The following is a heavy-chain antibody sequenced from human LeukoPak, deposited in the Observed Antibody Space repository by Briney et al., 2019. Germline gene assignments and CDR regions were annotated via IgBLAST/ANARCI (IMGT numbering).Heavy chain of an antibody. Sequence: ASVKVSCKASGYTFTSYYMHWVRQAPGQGLEWMGIINPSGGSTSYAQKFQGRVAMTRDTSTSTVYMELSSLRSEDTAVYYCARVSSGMRDAFDIWGQGTMVTVSS. D-gene: IGHD6-19*01. CDR2: INPSGGST. V-gene: IGHV1-46*01. CDR3: ARVSSGMRDAFDI. CDR1: GYTFTSYY. J-gene: IGHJ3*02.